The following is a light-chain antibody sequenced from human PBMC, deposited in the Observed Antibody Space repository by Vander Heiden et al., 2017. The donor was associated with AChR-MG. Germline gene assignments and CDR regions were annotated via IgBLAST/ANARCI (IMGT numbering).Light chain of an antibody. J-gene: IGLJ3*02. V-gene: IGLV2-14*03. CDR1: SNDIGGSNH. Sequence: QSALTQPASVSGSPGQSITIPCTGTSNDIGGSNHVSWYHQNPGKVSKLMIYAVSNRPAGVSNRFSASKSGNTASLTISGLQAEDEADYYCSAYVSTNTWVFGGGTRVTVL. CDR2: AVS. CDR3: SAYVSTNTWV.